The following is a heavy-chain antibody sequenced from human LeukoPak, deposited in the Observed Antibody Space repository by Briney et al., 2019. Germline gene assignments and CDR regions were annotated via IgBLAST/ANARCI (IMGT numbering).Heavy chain of an antibody. V-gene: IGHV1-8*01. CDR1: GYTFTSYD. J-gene: IGHJ4*02. D-gene: IGHD4-17*01. CDR2: MNPNSGNT. Sequence: ASVKVSCKASGYTFTSYDINWVRQATGQGLEWMGWMNPNSGNTGYAQKFQGRVTMTRNTSISTAYMELSSLRSEDTAVYYCARGPRPYGDYGDDCWGQGTLVTVSS. CDR3: ARGPRPYGDYGDDC.